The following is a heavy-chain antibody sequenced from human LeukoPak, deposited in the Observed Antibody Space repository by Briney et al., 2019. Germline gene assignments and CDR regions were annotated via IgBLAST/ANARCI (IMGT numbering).Heavy chain of an antibody. Sequence: GGSLRLSCAGSGFTFSSYSMNWVRQAPGKGLEWVSSISSSSSYIYYADSVKGRFTISRDNAKNSLYLQMNSLRAEDTAVYYCARDSRGMWLRLIRYYYYYYMDVWGKGTTVTVSS. D-gene: IGHD5-12*01. J-gene: IGHJ6*03. V-gene: IGHV3-21*01. CDR2: ISSSSSYI. CDR1: GFTFSSYS. CDR3: ARDSRGMWLRLIRYYYYYYMDV.